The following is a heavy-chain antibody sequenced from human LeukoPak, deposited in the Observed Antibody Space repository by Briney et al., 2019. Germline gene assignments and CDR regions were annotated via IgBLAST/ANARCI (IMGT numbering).Heavy chain of an antibody. Sequence: MSSETLSLTCTVSGGSISSYYWSWIRQPPRKGLEWIGYVFYSGSINYNPSLKSRVTISIDASKNQFSLKLSSVTAADTAVYYCARTTYYMDVWGKGTTVTVSS. CDR2: VFYSGSI. CDR1: GGSISSYY. CDR3: ARTTYYMDV. D-gene: IGHD1-14*01. J-gene: IGHJ6*03. V-gene: IGHV4-59*08.